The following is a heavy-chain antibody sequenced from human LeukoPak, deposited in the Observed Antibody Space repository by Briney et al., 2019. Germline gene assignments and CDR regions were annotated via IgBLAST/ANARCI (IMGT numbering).Heavy chain of an antibody. Sequence: GGSLRLSCAASGFTFSSYGMHWVRQAPGKGLEWVAFIRFDGSNKYYADSVKGRFTISRDNSKNTLYLQMNSLRAEDTAVYYCERVGDCCLDAFDIWGQGTMVTVSS. CDR3: ERVGDCCLDAFDI. CDR1: GFTFSSYG. J-gene: IGHJ3*02. V-gene: IGHV3-30*02. D-gene: IGHD2-21*02. CDR2: IRFDGSNK.